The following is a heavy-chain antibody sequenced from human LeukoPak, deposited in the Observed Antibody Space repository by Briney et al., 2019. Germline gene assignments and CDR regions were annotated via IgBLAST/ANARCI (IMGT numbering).Heavy chain of an antibody. CDR2: IYPDDSDDSDT. CDR1: GYSFTNYW. J-gene: IGHJ1*01. CDR3: ARGGIDDARRPEYFQY. Sequence: GESLKISCKGSGYSFTNYWIGWVRQMPRKGLEWMGIIYPDDSDDSDTRYSPSFQDHITISVDTSLSTAYLQWHVLNASAPSLYYCARGGIDDARRPEYFQYWGQGTLVAVSS. V-gene: IGHV5-51*01. D-gene: IGHD3-16*01.